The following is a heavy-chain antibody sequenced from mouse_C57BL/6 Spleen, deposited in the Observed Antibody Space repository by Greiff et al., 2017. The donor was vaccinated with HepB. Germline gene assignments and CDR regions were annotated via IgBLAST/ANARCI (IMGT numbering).Heavy chain of an antibody. CDR1: GFSLTSYG. Sequence: QVQLQQSGPGLVQPSQSLSITCTVSGFSLTSYGVHWVRQPPGKGLEWLGVIWSGGGTDYNAAFISRLSISKDNSKSQVFFKMNSLQADDTAIYYCAGVEIYYGNSRGYFDVWGTGTTVTVSS. CDR3: AGVEIYYGNSRGYFDV. CDR2: IWSGGGT. D-gene: IGHD2-1*01. J-gene: IGHJ1*03. V-gene: IGHV2-4*01.